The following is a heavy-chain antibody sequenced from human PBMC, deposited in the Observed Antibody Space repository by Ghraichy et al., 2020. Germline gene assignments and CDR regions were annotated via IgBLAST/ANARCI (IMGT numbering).Heavy chain of an antibody. CDR1: GGSISSYY. Sequence: SETLSLTCTVSGGSISSYYWSWIRQPPGKGLEWIGYIYYSGGTNYNPSLKSRVTISVDTSKNQFSLKLSSVTAADTAVYYCARLGGSYWSEASGGWFDPWGQGTLVTVSS. V-gene: IGHV4-59*08. D-gene: IGHD1-26*01. CDR2: IYYSGGT. CDR3: ARLGGSYWSEASGGWFDP. J-gene: IGHJ5*02.